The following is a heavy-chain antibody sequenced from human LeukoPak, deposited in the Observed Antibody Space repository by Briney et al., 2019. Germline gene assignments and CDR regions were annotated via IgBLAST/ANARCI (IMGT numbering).Heavy chain of an antibody. CDR1: GFTFSTFG. CDR3: AKVMMEDTSYGPHGY. V-gene: IGHV3-30*02. CDR2: TWYDGSIK. J-gene: IGHJ4*02. D-gene: IGHD2/OR15-2a*01. Sequence: GGSLRLSCAASGFTFSTFGMHWVRQAPGKGLEWVAFTWYDGSIKYYEDSVKGRFSISRDNSESMLYLQMNSLRAEDTAVYYCAKVMMEDTSYGPHGYWGQGTLVTVSS.